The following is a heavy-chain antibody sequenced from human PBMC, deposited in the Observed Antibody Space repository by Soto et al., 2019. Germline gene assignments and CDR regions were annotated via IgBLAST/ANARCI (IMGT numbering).Heavy chain of an antibody. CDR3: AKGQATLGYYYYYMDV. CDR1: GFTFSSYA. D-gene: IGHD2-15*01. CDR2: ISGSGGST. V-gene: IGHV3-23*01. J-gene: IGHJ6*03. Sequence: GGSLRLSCAASGFTFSSYAMSWVRQAPGKGLEWVSAISGSGGSTYYADSVKGRFTISRDNSKNTLYLQMNSLRAEDTAVYYCAKGQATLGYYYYYMDVWGKGTTVTVSS.